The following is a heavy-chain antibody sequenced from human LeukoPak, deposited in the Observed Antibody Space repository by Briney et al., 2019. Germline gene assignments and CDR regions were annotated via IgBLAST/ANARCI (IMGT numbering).Heavy chain of an antibody. CDR2: MNPNSGNT. Sequence: ASVRVSCKASGGTFSSYAISWVRQATGQGLEWMGWMNPNSGNTGYAQKFQGRVNMTRNTSISTAYMELSSLRSEDTAVYYCARKSLGSRGYYFDYWGQGTLVTVSS. J-gene: IGHJ4*02. D-gene: IGHD3-10*01. CDR1: GGTFSSYA. V-gene: IGHV1-8*02. CDR3: ARKSLGSRGYYFDY.